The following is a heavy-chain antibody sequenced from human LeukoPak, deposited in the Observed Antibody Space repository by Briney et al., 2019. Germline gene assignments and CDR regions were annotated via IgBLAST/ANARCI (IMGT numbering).Heavy chain of an antibody. CDR2: INPNSGGT. CDR1: GYTFTGYY. V-gene: IGHV1-2*02. J-gene: IGHJ6*03. CDR3: AREGTGYSGYDSEGGRYYYYYYMDV. D-gene: IGHD5-12*01. Sequence: GASVKVSCKASGYTFTGYYMHWVRQAPGQGLEWMGWINPNSGGTNYAQKFQGRVTMTRDTSISTAYMELSRLRSDDTAVYYCAREGTGYSGYDSEGGRYYYYYYMDVWGKGTTVTVSS.